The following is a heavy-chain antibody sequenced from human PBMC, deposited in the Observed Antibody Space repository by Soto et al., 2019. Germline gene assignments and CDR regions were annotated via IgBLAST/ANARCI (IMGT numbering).Heavy chain of an antibody. Sequence: ASVKVSCKASGYTFTSYAMHWVRQAPGQRLEWMGWINAGNGNTKYSQKFQGRVTITRDTSASTAYMELSSLRSEDTAVYYCAREDVYYDILTGPRPFGMDVWGQGTTVTVS. V-gene: IGHV1-3*01. D-gene: IGHD3-9*01. CDR2: INAGNGNT. CDR3: AREDVYYDILTGPRPFGMDV. J-gene: IGHJ6*02. CDR1: GYTFTSYA.